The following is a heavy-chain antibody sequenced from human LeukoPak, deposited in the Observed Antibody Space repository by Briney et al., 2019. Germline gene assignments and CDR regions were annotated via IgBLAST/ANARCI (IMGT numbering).Heavy chain of an antibody. CDR2: ISWNSGSI. CDR3: AILILRGVPTHALDI. CDR1: GFTFDDYA. J-gene: IGHJ3*02. Sequence: PGGSLRLSCAASGFTFDDYAMHWVRQAPGKGLEWVSGISWNSGSIGYADSVKGRFTISRDNAKNSLYLQMNSLRAEDTALYYCAILILRGVPTHALDIWGQGTMVTVSS. V-gene: IGHV3-9*01. D-gene: IGHD2-8*01.